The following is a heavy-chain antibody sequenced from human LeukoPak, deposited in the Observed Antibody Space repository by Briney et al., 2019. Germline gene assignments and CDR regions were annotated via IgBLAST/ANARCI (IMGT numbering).Heavy chain of an antibody. CDR2: VNADGGNT. CDR3: TKRVKYGGTWDHFAD. V-gene: IGHV3-23*01. CDR1: GLTFDNYR. J-gene: IGHJ4*02. D-gene: IGHD1-26*01. Sequence: PGGSLRLSCAASGLTFDNYRVSWGRQAPGKGLEWVSTVNADGGNTYYADSVKGRFTISRDNSKSTLILQMNSLRVEDTALYYCTKRVKYGGTWDHFADWGQGTLVTVSS.